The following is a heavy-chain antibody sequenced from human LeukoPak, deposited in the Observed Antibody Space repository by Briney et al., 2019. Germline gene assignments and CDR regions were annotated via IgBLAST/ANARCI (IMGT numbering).Heavy chain of an antibody. Sequence: GGSLRLSCAASGFTFSSYAMSWVRQAPGKGLEWVSGINWNGGSTDYADSVTGRFTISRDNAKNSLYLQMNSLRAEDTALYYCARRGYRSGWYEDYWGQGTLVTVSS. CDR2: INWNGGST. J-gene: IGHJ4*02. CDR1: GFTFSSYA. D-gene: IGHD6-19*01. V-gene: IGHV3-20*04. CDR3: ARRGYRSGWYEDY.